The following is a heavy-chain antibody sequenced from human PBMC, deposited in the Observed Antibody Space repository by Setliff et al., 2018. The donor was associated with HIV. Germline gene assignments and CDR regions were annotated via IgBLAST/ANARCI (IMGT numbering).Heavy chain of an antibody. CDR1: GKSLSNYW. J-gene: IGHJ4*02. CDR2: IDPSDSKT. CDR3: VRRDGYKFDY. V-gene: IGHV5-10-1*04. Sequence: GESLKISCKGSGKSLSNYWINWVRQMPGKGLEWMGRIDPSDSKTRYSPSFQGQVTISADKSISTAYLQWSSLKASDTAMYYCVRRDGYKFDYWGQGTLVTVSS. D-gene: IGHD5-12*01.